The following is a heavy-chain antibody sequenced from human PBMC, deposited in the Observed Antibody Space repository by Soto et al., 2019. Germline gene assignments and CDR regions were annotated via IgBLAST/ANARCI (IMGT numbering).Heavy chain of an antibody. D-gene: IGHD2-2*01. CDR2: IYHSGST. V-gene: IGHV4-4*02. Sequence: KTSETLSLTCAVSGGSISSSNWWSWVRQPPGKGLEWIGEIYHSGSTNYNPSLKSRVTISVDKSKSQFSLKLSSVTAADTAVYYCARDYGVVVPAAPAGGMDVWGQGTTVTVSS. CDR3: ARDYGVVVPAAPAGGMDV. CDR1: GGSISSSNW. J-gene: IGHJ6*02.